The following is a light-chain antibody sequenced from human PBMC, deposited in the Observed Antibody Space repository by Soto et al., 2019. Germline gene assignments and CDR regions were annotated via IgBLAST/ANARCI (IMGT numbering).Light chain of an antibody. J-gene: IGKJ5*01. CDR1: QSVSTY. Sequence: TGLTQSPDTLSFSPGERATLSCRASQSVSTYFAWYQQKPGQAPRLLIYDASNRVTGIPARFRGSGSGTDFTLTISSLEPDDFAVYYCQQRRNWQITFGQGTRLAIK. CDR2: DAS. V-gene: IGKV3-11*01. CDR3: QQRRNWQIT.